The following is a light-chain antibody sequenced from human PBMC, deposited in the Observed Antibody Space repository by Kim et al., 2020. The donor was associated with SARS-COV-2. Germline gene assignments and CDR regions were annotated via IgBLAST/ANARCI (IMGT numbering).Light chain of an antibody. J-gene: IGKJ4*01. V-gene: IGKV3-15*01. CDR1: RNIYSS. CDR3: QQYSNWPPLT. Sequence: EIVMTQSPATLSVSPGERATLSCRASRNIYSSLAWYQQKPGQAPRLLIFGASIGATGTPARFSGSGSGTEFTLIISSLQSEDSAVYYCQQYSNWPPLTFGGWTKVDIK. CDR2: GAS.